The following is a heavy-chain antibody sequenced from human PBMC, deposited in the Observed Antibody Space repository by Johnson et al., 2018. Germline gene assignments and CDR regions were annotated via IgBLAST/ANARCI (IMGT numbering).Heavy chain of an antibody. CDR1: GFSFSSYG. J-gene: IGHJ6*03. V-gene: IGHV3-33*01. CDR3: TTNSKDSSSWYQYYYYMDV. Sequence: QVQLVESGGGVVQPGRSLRLSCAASGFSFSSYGMHWVRQAPGKGLEWVAVIWYDGSNKYYADSVKGRFTISRDDSKNTLYLKMNSRKTEDTAVYYCTTNSKDSSSWYQYYYYMDVWGKGTTVTVSS. CDR2: IWYDGSNK. D-gene: IGHD6-13*01.